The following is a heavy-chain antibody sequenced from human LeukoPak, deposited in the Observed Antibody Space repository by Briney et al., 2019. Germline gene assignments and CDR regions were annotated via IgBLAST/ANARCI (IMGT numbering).Heavy chain of an antibody. V-gene: IGHV4-59*08. D-gene: IGHD2-15*01. CDR3: ARHGGYVPYFDY. J-gene: IGHJ4*02. Sequence: PSETLSLTCSVSGGSVTSYSWSWIRQPPGKGLEWVGSLYYSGTSNYNPSLKSRRTISVDRSKNQFSLKVKSVTAADTAVYYCARHGGYVPYFDYWGQGNLVTVSS. CDR2: LYYSGTS. CDR1: GGSVTSYS.